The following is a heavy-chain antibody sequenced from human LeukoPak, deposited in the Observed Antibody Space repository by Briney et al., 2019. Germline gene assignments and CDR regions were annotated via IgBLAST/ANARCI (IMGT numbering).Heavy chain of an antibody. CDR3: ARASGSYGGPFDY. CDR1: GFTFSSYS. CDR2: ISSSSSYI. V-gene: IGHV3-21*01. D-gene: IGHD1-26*01. J-gene: IGHJ4*02. Sequence: GGSLRLSCAASGFTFSSYSMNWVRQAPGKGLEWVSSISSSSSYIYYADSVKGRFTISRDNSKNTLYLQMNSLRAEDTAVYYCARASGSYGGPFDYWGQGTLVTVSS.